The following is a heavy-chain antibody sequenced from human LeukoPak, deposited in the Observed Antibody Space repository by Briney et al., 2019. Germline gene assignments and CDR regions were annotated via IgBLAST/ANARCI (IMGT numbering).Heavy chain of an antibody. Sequence: PSETLSLTCTVSGGSISSGSFYWSWIRQPAGKGLEWIGRIHTSGRTNYNPSLKSRITISVDTSKSQFSLKLSSVTAADTAMYYCARDRLTGYLGEAAFDIWGQGTMVTVSS. J-gene: IGHJ3*02. CDR3: ARDRLTGYLGEAAFDI. CDR2: IHTSGRT. CDR1: GGSISSGSFY. V-gene: IGHV4-61*02. D-gene: IGHD3-9*01.